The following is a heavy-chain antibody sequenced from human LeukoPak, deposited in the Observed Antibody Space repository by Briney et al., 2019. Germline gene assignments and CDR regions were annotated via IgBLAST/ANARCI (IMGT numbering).Heavy chain of an antibody. V-gene: IGHV3-15*01. J-gene: IGHJ4*02. CDR3: TTATSY. Sequence: GGSLRLSCAASGFTFSNAWMSWVRQAPGKGLEWVGRIKSKTYGGTTDYAAPVKGRFTISRHDSKNTVYLQMNSLKIEDTALYYCTTATSYWGQGSLVTVSS. CDR2: IKSKTYGGTT. CDR1: GFTFSNAW.